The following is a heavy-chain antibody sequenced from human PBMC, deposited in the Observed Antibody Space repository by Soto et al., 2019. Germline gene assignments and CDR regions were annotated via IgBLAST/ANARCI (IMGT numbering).Heavy chain of an antibody. CDR2: ISYDGSNR. Sequence: QVQLVESGGGVVQPGRSLRLSCAASGFTFSRFGMHCVRQAPGKGLEWVAVISYDGSNRFYADSVKRRFTISRDNSKNTLYLQMNRRRPEETAVYYCAKDLYGSETYTYYCGMDVWGQGTTVTVSS. D-gene: IGHD3-10*01. V-gene: IGHV3-30*18. J-gene: IGHJ6*02. CDR3: AKDLYGSETYTYYCGMDV. CDR1: GFTFSRFG.